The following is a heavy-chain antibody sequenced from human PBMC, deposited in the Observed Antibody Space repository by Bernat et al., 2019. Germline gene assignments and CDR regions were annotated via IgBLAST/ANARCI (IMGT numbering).Heavy chain of an antibody. CDR2: INGDGSTT. CDR3: AQNYYNSGKY. V-gene: IGHV3-74*01. Sequence: EVQLVESGGGLVQPGGSLRLSCEASGFTFSNYWMHWVRQAPGKGLVWFSRINGDGSTTNYADSVKGRFTISRDNAKNTLYLQMNSLRAEDTAVYYCAQNYYNSGKYWGQGTLVTVSS. CDR1: GFTFSNYW. J-gene: IGHJ4*02. D-gene: IGHD3-10*01.